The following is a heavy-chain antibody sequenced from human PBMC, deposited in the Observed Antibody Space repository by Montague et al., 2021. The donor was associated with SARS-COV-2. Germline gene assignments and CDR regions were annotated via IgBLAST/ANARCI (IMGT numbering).Heavy chain of an antibody. Sequence: SETLSLTCAVYSGSFSDFYWTWIRQSPGKGLEWIGEIKHTGSTTYNPSLKGRVTLSGDTSKNQFSLKLHSVTPADTAVYYCARGQVTIFGVLIFIPADGHLDGWGQGTSVTVSS. CDR1: SGSFSDFY. V-gene: IGHV4-34*01. CDR2: IKHTGST. CDR3: ARGQVTIFGVLIFIPADGHLDG. J-gene: IGHJ3*01. D-gene: IGHD3-3*01.